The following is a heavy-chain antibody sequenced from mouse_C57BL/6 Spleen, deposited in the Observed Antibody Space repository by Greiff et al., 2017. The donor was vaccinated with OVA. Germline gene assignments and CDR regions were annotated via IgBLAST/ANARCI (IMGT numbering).Heavy chain of an antibody. CDR1: GYTFTDYY. D-gene: IGHD1-1*01. V-gene: IGHV1-77*01. J-gene: IGHJ2*01. Sequence: QVHVKQSGAELVKPGASVKISCKASGYTFTDYYINWVKQRPGQGLEWIGKIGPGSGSTYYNEKFKGKATLTADKSSSTAYMQLSSLTSEVSAVYFWARAIPLYYSSSYGYFAYWGQGTILTVSA. CDR2: IGPGSGST. CDR3: ARAIPLYYSSSYGYFAY.